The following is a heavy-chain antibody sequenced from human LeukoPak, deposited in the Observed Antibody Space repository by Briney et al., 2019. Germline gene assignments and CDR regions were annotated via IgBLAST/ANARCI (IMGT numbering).Heavy chain of an antibody. Sequence: SETLSLTCTVSGGSISSSSYYWGWIRQPPGKGLEWIGSIYYSGSTYYNPSLKSRVTISVDTSKNQFSLKLSSATAADTAVYYCARLGVAAGLDYWGQGTLVTVSS. V-gene: IGHV4-39*01. J-gene: IGHJ4*02. CDR2: IYYSGST. CDR1: GGSISSSSYY. CDR3: ARLGVAAGLDY. D-gene: IGHD2-15*01.